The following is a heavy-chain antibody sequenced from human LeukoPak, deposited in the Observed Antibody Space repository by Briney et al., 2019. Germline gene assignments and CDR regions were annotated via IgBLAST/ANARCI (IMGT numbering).Heavy chain of an antibody. Sequence: PSETLSLTCTVSGGSISSHYWSWIRQPPGKGLEWIGYIYYSGSTNYNPSLKSRVTISVDTSKNRFSLKLSSVTAANTAVYYCARASLDIVVVPAATDYYYYYMDVWGKGTTVTVSS. J-gene: IGHJ6*03. D-gene: IGHD2-2*01. CDR2: IYYSGST. CDR3: ARASLDIVVVPAATDYYYYYMDV. CDR1: GGSISSHY. V-gene: IGHV4-59*11.